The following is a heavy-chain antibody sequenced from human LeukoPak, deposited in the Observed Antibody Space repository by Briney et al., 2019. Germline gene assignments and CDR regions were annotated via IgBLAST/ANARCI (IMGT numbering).Heavy chain of an antibody. V-gene: IGHV3-23*01. J-gene: IGHJ5*02. CDR2: ISGSGGST. D-gene: IGHD1/OR15-1a*01. Sequence: GGSLRLSCAASGFTFSSYAMSWVRQAPGKGLEWVSAISGSGGSTYYADSVKGRFTISRDNSKNTMYLQRNSLRAEDTAVYYCARTGSRRYNWFDPWGQGTLVTVSS. CDR1: GFTFSSYA. CDR3: ARTGSRRYNWFDP.